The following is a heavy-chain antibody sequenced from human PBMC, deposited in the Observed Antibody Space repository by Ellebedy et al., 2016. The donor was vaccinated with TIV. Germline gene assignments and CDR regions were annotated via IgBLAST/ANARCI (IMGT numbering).Heavy chain of an antibody. V-gene: IGHV3-7*01. J-gene: IGHJ3*02. Sequence: GESLKISCAASRFSFSSYWMSWVRQAPGEGLEWVANINQDGGQKYYVDSVKGRFTISRDSAKNSLYLQMNSLRVDDAAMYYCATDGSYGDYLSPTHAFEIWGQGTMLIVSS. CDR2: INQDGGQK. D-gene: IGHD1-26*01. CDR3: ATDGSYGDYLSPTHAFEI. CDR1: RFSFSSYW.